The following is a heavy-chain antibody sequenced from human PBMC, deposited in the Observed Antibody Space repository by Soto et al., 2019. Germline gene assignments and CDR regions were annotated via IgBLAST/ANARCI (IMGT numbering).Heavy chain of an antibody. J-gene: IGHJ6*02. CDR1: GFTFSTYG. D-gene: IGHD3-10*01. CDR2: IWYDGSNK. V-gene: IGHV3-33*01. CDR3: ARPSRGSGSSYYYCGMDL. Sequence: QVQLVESGGGVVQPGRSLRLSCAASGFTFSTYGMNWVRQAPGKGLEWVAVIWYDGSNKYYADSVKGRFTISRDNSKNTLYLQMNSLRAEDTAVYYCARPSRGSGSSYYYCGMDLWGQGTTVTVSS.